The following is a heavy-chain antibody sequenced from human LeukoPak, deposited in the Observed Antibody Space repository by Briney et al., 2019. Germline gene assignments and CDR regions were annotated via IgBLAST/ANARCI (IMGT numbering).Heavy chain of an antibody. CDR1: GGTFSSYA. V-gene: IGHV1-69*05. D-gene: IGHD3-22*01. CDR3: ARGGGYYQYYFDY. J-gene: IGHJ4*02. CDR2: IIPIFGTA. Sequence: SVKVSCKASGGTFSSYAISWVRQAPGQGLEWMGGIIPIFGTANYAQKFQGRVTITTDESTSTAYMELSSLRSADTAVYYCARGGGYYQYYFDYWGQGTLVTVSS.